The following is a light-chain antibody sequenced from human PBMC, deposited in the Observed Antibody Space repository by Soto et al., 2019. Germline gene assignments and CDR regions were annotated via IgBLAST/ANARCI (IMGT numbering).Light chain of an antibody. Sequence: DIQMTQSPSSLSASVRDRVTITCRASQSISNYLNWYQQKPGTAPKLLIYAASSLQSGVPSRFSGSGSGTDFTLTISSLQPEDFATYYCQQSYNAPITFGQGTRLEIK. CDR1: QSISNY. V-gene: IGKV1-39*01. CDR2: AAS. J-gene: IGKJ5*01. CDR3: QQSYNAPIT.